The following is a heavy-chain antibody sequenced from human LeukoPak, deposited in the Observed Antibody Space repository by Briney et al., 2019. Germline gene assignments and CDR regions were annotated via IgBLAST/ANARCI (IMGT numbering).Heavy chain of an antibody. V-gene: IGHV3-53*01. D-gene: IGHD2/OR15-2a*01. CDR2: IYSDNT. Sequence: GGSLRLSCTVSGFTVSSNSMSWVRLAPGKGLEWVSFIYSDNTHYSDSVKGRFTISRGNSKNTLYLQMNSLRAEDTAVYYCATVRGQNNHEGGWFDTWGQGILVTVSS. J-gene: IGHJ5*02. CDR1: GFTVSSNS. CDR3: ATVRGQNNHEGGWFDT.